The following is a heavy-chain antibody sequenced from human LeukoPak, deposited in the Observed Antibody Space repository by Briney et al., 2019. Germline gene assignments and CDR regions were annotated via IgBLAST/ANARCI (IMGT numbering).Heavy chain of an antibody. CDR3: AREAHYYDSSGYYSDAFDI. Sequence: PSETLSLTCAVYGGSFSGYYWSWIRQPPGKGLEWIGEINHSGSTNYNPSLKSRVTISVDTSKNQFSLKLSSVTAADTAVYYCAREAHYYDSSGYYSDAFDIWGQGTMVTVSS. D-gene: IGHD3-22*01. CDR2: INHSGST. J-gene: IGHJ3*02. V-gene: IGHV4-34*01. CDR1: GGSFSGYY.